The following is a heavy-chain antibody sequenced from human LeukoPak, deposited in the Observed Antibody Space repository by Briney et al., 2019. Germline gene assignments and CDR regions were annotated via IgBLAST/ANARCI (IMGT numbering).Heavy chain of an antibody. CDR3: ARGLRGYSDY. Sequence: SETLSLTCSVSGGSISSYYWSWIRQPPGKGLEWIGYIYYSGSTNYNPSLKSRVTISVDTSKNQFSLKLSSVTAADTAVYYCARGLRGYSDYWGQGTLVTVSS. CDR1: GGSISSYY. J-gene: IGHJ4*02. D-gene: IGHD5-18*01. CDR2: IYYSGST. V-gene: IGHV4-59*01.